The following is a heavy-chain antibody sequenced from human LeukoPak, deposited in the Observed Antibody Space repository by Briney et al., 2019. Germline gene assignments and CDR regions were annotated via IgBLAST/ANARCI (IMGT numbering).Heavy chain of an antibody. CDR1: GYTFTGYY. D-gene: IGHD3-10*01. Sequence: ASVKVSCKASGYTFTGYYMHWVGQAPGQGLEWMGWINPNSGGTNYAQKFQGRVTMTRDTSISTAYVELSRLRSDDTAVYYCAREFRYYYGSGSLYYYYYYMDVWGKGTTVTISS. J-gene: IGHJ6*03. CDR2: INPNSGGT. CDR3: AREFRYYYGSGSLYYYYYYMDV. V-gene: IGHV1-2*02.